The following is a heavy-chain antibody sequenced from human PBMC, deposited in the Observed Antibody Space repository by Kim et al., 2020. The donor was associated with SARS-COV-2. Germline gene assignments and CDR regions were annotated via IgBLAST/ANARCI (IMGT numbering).Heavy chain of an antibody. CDR1: GYSFTSYW. CDR2: IDPSDSYT. Sequence: GESLKISCKGSGYSFTSYWISWVRQMPGKGLEWMGRIDPSDSYTNYSPSFQGHVTISADKSISTAYLQWSSLKASDTAMYYCARPGGSYYDILTGYWVPGYCDPWGQGTLVTVSS. J-gene: IGHJ5*02. CDR3: ARPGGSYYDILTGYWVPGYCDP. D-gene: IGHD3-9*01. V-gene: IGHV5-10-1*01.